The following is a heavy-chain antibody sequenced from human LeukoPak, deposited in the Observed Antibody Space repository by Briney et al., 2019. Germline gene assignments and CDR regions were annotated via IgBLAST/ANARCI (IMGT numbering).Heavy chain of an antibody. CDR3: AKDRLGIAAAHAFDI. Sequence: GGSLRLSCAASGFTFSSYAVRWVRQAPGKGLEWVSAIRGSGGSTYYADSVKGRFTISRDNSKNTLYLQMNSLRAEDTAVYYCAKDRLGIAAAHAFDIWGQGTMVTVSS. CDR2: IRGSGGST. V-gene: IGHV3-23*01. CDR1: GFTFSSYA. J-gene: IGHJ3*02. D-gene: IGHD6-13*01.